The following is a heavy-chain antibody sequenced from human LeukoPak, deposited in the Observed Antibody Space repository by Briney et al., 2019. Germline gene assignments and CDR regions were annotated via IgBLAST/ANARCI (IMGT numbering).Heavy chain of an antibody. CDR2: IYTSGST. D-gene: IGHD3-22*01. J-gene: IGHJ4*02. CDR1: GGSISSYY. Sequence: PSETLSLTCTVSGGSISSYYWSWIRQPAGKGLEWIGRIYTSGSTNYNPSLKSRVTMSVDTSKNQFSLKLSSVTAADTAVYYCARDSNFHYYDSSGYYGYWRQGTLVTVSS. CDR3: ARDSNFHYYDSSGYYGY. V-gene: IGHV4-4*07.